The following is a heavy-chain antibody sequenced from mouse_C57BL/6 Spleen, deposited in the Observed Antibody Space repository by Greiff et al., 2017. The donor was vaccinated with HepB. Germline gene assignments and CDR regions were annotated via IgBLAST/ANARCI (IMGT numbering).Heavy chain of an antibody. CDR2: ISSGSSTI. Sequence: EVKLMESGGGLVKPGGSLKLSCAASGFTFSDYGMHWVRQAPEKGLEWVAYISSGSSTIYYADTVKGRFTISRDNAKNTLFLQMTSLRSEDTAMYYCARGRTTVVEAMDYWGQGTSVTVSS. D-gene: IGHD1-1*01. CDR3: ARGRTTVVEAMDY. J-gene: IGHJ4*01. V-gene: IGHV5-17*01. CDR1: GFTFSDYG.